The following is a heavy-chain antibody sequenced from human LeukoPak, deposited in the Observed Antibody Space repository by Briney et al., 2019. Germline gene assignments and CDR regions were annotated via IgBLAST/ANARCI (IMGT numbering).Heavy chain of an antibody. D-gene: IGHD2-21*01. CDR1: GGSISSSSYY. CDR2: MYYRGTT. Sequence: SETLSLTCSVSGGSISSSSYYWGWIRQSPGKGLEWIGSMYYRGTTYENSSLKSRVTLSIDTSKNQFSLKLTSVTAADTAVYYWVREYSRSVVAGSRPDLWGQGLLVTVSS. CDR3: VREYSRSVVAGSRPDL. V-gene: IGHV4-39*02. J-gene: IGHJ4*02.